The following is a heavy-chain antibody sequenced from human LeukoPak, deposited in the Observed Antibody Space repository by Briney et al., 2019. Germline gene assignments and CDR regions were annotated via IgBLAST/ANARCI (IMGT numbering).Heavy chain of an antibody. CDR1: GFTFSNAW. V-gene: IGHV3-15*01. CDR2: IKSKTDGGTT. Sequence: GGSLRLSCAASGFTFSNAWMSWVRQAPGKGLEWVGRIKSKTDGGTTDYAEPVKGRFTISSDDSKNTLYLQMNSLKTEDTAVYCCTTVWITMVRGAIDYWGQGTLVTVSS. CDR3: TTVWITMVRGAIDY. J-gene: IGHJ4*02. D-gene: IGHD3-10*01.